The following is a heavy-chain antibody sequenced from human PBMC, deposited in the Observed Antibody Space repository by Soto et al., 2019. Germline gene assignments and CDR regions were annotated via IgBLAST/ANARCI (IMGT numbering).Heavy chain of an antibody. V-gene: IGHV4-39*01. CDR2: IYYSGST. Sequence: QLQLQESGPGLVKPSETLSLTCTVSGGSISSSSYYWGWIRQPPGKGLEWIGSIYYSGSTYYNPCLESGVTISVDTSKNQFSLKLSSVTAADTAVYYCAREYSSSYYFDYWGQGTLVTVSS. CDR1: GGSISSSSYY. CDR3: AREYSSSYYFDY. J-gene: IGHJ4*02. D-gene: IGHD6-6*01.